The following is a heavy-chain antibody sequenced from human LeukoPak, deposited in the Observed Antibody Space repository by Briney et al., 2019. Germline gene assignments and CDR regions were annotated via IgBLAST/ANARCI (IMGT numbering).Heavy chain of an antibody. Sequence: PGGSLRLSCAASGFTFDDYAMHWVRQAPGKGLEWVSGISWNSGSIGYADSVKGRFTISRDNAKNSLYLQMNSLRAEDTALYYCAKDSLTSRSSWYSSWGQGTLVTVSS. CDR3: AKDSLTSRSSWYSS. J-gene: IGHJ5*02. D-gene: IGHD6-13*01. CDR2: ISWNSGSI. CDR1: GFTFDDYA. V-gene: IGHV3-9*01.